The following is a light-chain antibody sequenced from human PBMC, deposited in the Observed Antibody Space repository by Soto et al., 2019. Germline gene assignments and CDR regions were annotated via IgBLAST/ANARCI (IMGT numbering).Light chain of an antibody. Sequence: ALPRSPGPGSWAEGERAALPCRASQSVSSSYLACYQQKPGQAPRLLIYGASSRANGIPDRIRSSGSGTDFTLTITLLYTEGSAMHCGQLFGSSGGITF. V-gene: IGKV3-20*01. J-gene: IGKJ5*01. CDR1: QSVSSSY. CDR2: GAS. CDR3: QLFGSSGGIT.